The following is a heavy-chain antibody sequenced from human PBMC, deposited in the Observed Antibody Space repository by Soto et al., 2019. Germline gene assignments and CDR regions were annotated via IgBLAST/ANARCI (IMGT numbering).Heavy chain of an antibody. V-gene: IGHV4-4*02. CDR3: ARDGVAYDY. Sequence: SETLSLTCAVSGGSISRSNWWSWVRQPPGKGLEWIGDIYHSGSTNYNPSLKSRVTISVDTSKNQFSLKLSSVTAADTAVYYCARDGVAYDYWGQGTLVTVSS. CDR1: GGSISRSNW. D-gene: IGHD2-8*01. CDR2: IYHSGST. J-gene: IGHJ4*02.